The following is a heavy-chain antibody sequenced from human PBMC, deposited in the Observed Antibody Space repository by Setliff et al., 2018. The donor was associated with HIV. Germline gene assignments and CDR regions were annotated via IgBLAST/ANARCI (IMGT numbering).Heavy chain of an antibody. CDR2: IIPIFSTS. J-gene: IGHJ4*02. CDR3: ARGPPIVVVPAALLTFDY. CDR1: GSTFTSYA. Sequence: GASVKVSCKASGSTFTSYAINWVRQAPGQGLEWMGGIIPIFSTSNYAQRFQGRVTITADESTSTAYMELRSLRSDDTAVYYCARGPPIVVVPAALLTFDYWGQGTLVTVSS. D-gene: IGHD2-2*01. V-gene: IGHV1-69*13.